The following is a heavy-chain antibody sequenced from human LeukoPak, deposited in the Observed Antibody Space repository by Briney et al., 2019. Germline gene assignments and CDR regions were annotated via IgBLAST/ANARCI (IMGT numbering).Heavy chain of an antibody. CDR1: GGSISSGDYY. Sequence: SETLSLTCTVSGGSISSGDYYWSWIRQPPGTGLEWIGYIYYSGSTYYNPSLKSRVTISVGTSKNQFSLKLSSVTAADTAVYYCARGLTTVTSYNWFDPWGQGTLVTVSS. D-gene: IGHD4-11*01. CDR3: ARGLTTVTSYNWFDP. CDR2: IYYSGST. V-gene: IGHV4-30-4*01. J-gene: IGHJ5*02.